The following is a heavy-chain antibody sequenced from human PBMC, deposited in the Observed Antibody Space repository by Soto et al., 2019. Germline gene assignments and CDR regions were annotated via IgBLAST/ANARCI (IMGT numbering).Heavy chain of an antibody. CDR2: ISYDGTNK. CDR1: GFTFRNFG. D-gene: IGHD2-21*02. CDR3: AKAVPPFVVVTASAY. J-gene: IGHJ4*02. Sequence: PGGSLRLSCAASGFTFRNFGMHWVRQAPGKGLEWLAVISYDGTNKYYADSVKGRFTISRDNSKNTLYLQIISLRAEDTAVYYCAKAVPPFVVVTASAYWGQGTLVTVS. V-gene: IGHV3-30*18.